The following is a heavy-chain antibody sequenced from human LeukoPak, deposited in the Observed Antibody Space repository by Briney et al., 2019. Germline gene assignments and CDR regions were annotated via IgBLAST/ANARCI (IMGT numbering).Heavy chain of an antibody. J-gene: IGHJ4*02. D-gene: IGHD6-19*01. V-gene: IGHV3-30*02. CDR2: IRYDGSKK. CDR1: GVIFSSYG. Sequence: GGSLRLSCAVSGVIFSSYGMHWVRQAPGKGLEWVAFIRYDGSKKYYADSVKGRFTISRDNSKNMLYLQMNSLRPEDTAVYCCAQKYSSGWYDQGFDYWGQGALVTVSS. CDR3: AQKYSSGWYDQGFDY.